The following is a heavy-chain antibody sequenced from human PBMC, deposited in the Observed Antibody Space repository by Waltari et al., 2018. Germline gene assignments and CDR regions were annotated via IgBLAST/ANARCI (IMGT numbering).Heavy chain of an antibody. V-gene: IGHV3-74*03. CDR2: ITSHGSRT. CDR3: AREGETAVARDAFVI. Sequence: EVQLVESGGGLVQTGGCLRLSCAAPGFTFSLYWMHWVRQAPGKGLVWVSRITSHGSRTTYADSVKGRFTIARDNAKNTLYLQMNRLGAEETAVYYCAREGETAVARDAFVIWGQGTMVTVSS. D-gene: IGHD5-18*01. CDR1: GFTFSLYW. J-gene: IGHJ3*02.